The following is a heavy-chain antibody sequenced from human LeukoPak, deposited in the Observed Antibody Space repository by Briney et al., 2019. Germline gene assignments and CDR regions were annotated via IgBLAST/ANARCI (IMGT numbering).Heavy chain of an antibody. D-gene: IGHD6-19*01. CDR2: IIPIRGRA. V-gene: IGHV1-69*04. Sequence: GASVKVSCKASGYTFTSYGISWVRQAPGQGLEWMGRIIPIRGRANYAQKFQGRVTITADKATSTAYMELSSLRSEDTAVYCCAREYSSLLQHWGQGTLVTVSS. CDR3: AREYSSLLQH. CDR1: GYTFTSYG. J-gene: IGHJ1*01.